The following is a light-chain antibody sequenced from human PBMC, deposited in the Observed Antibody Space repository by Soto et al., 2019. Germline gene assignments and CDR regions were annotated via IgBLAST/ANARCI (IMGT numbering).Light chain of an antibody. J-gene: IGKJ1*01. V-gene: IGKV3-15*01. CDR3: QQYNNWPPT. CDR1: QSVSSN. Sequence: EIVMTQSPATLSVSPGERATLSCRASQSVSSNLAWYQQKPGQSLRLLIYAASTRATGIPARFSGSGSGTEFHLTISSLQSEDIAVYYCQQYNNWPPTFGQGSKVEIK. CDR2: AAS.